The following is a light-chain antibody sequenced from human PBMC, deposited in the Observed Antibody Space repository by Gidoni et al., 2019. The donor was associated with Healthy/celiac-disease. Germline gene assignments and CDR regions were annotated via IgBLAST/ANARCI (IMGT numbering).Light chain of an antibody. V-gene: IGLV1-40*01. J-gene: IGLJ1*01. Sequence: QSVLTQPPSVSGAPGPRVTIPCTGSSSNIGAGYDVHWYQQLPGTAPKLLIYGNSNRPSGVPDRFSGSKSGTSASLAITGLQAEDEADYYCQSYDSSLSGPYYVFGTGTKVTVL. CDR2: GNS. CDR1: SSNIGAGYD. CDR3: QSYDSSLSGPYYV.